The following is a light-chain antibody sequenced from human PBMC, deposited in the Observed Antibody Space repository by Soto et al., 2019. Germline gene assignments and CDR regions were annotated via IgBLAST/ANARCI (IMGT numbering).Light chain of an antibody. Sequence: QSVLTQPPSASGTPGQRVTISCSGSSSNIGYNYVYWYQQLPGTAPKLVIYKDNQRPSGVPDRFSGSKSGTSASLAIRGLRSEDEADYYCAAWDDSLSVLFGGGTQLTVL. V-gene: IGLV1-47*01. J-gene: IGLJ2*01. CDR1: SSNIGYNY. CDR2: KDN. CDR3: AAWDDSLSVL.